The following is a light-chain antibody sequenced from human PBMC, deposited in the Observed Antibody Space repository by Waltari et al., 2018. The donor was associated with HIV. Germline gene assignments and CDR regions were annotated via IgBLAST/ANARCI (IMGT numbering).Light chain of an antibody. CDR3: QQYYDVPLT. J-gene: IGKJ4*01. CDR1: QDISNS. V-gene: IGKV1-NL1*01. CDR2: GAF. Sequence: DIQMTQSPSSLSASIGDTVIIPCRASQDISNSVSWFQQQPGKVPKLLVHGAFILQRGVPSRFSRSVSGTDFTLTISGLQAEDFATYFCQQYYDVPLTFGGGTRVDI.